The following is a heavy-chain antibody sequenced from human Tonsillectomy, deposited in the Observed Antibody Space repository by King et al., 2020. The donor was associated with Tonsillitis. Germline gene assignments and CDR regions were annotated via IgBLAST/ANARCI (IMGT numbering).Heavy chain of an antibody. CDR3: ARGGWGIRYSGSYSFDI. D-gene: IGHD1-26*01. CDR1: GGSFSGYY. CDR2: INHSGST. J-gene: IGHJ3*02. Sequence: VKLQQWGAGLLKPSETLSLTCAVYGGSFSGYYWSWIRQPPGKGLEWIGEINHSGSTNYNPSLKSRVTISVDTSKNQFSLKLSSVTAADTAVYYCARGGWGIRYSGSYSFDIWGQGTMVTVSS. V-gene: IGHV4-34*01.